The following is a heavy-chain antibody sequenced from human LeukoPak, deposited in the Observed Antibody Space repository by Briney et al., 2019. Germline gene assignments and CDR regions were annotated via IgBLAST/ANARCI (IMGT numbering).Heavy chain of an antibody. CDR2: ISWNSGSI. J-gene: IGHJ4*02. D-gene: IGHD4-17*01. CDR1: GFTFDDYA. V-gene: IGHV3-9*01. CDR3: AKDSEHDYGDYEGGNFGY. Sequence: GGSLRLSCAASGFTFDDYAMHWVRQAPGKGLEWVSGISWNSGSIGYADSVKGRFTISRDNAKNSLYLQMNSLRAEDTALYYCAKDSEHDYGDYEGGNFGYWGQGTLVTVSS.